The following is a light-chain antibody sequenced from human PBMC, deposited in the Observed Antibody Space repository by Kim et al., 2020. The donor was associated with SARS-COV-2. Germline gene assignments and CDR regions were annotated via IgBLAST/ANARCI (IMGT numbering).Light chain of an antibody. CDR2: WAS. CDR1: QSVLYSSNNKND. J-gene: IGKJ1*01. Sequence: ATINCKSSQSVLYSSNNKNDLAWYQQKPGQPPKLLMYWASIRESGVPDRFSGSGSGTDFTLTISSLQAEDVAVYHCHQYYAAPWTFGQGTKVDIK. V-gene: IGKV4-1*01. CDR3: HQYYAAPWT.